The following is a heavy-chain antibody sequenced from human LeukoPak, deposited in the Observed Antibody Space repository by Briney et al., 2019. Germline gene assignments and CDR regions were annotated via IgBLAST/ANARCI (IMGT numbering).Heavy chain of an antibody. CDR2: IYSTGST. J-gene: IGHJ5*02. V-gene: IGHV4-59*01. D-gene: IGHD1-26*01. CDR3: ARDRPRESYVNWFDP. Sequence: SETLSLTCTVSGGSISGYYWSWVRQSPEKGLESIGFIYSTGSTSYNPSLRSRVTISIDTSQNQFYLRLTSVTAADTAVYYCARDRPRESYVNWFDPWGQGTLVTVSS. CDR1: GGSISGYY.